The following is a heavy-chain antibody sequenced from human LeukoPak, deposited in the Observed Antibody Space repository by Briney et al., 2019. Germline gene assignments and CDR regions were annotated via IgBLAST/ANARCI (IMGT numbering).Heavy chain of an antibody. Sequence: GASVKVSCKASGGTFSSYAISWVRQAPGQGLEWMGGIIPIFGTANYAQKFQGRVTITADESTSTAYMELSSLRSEDTAVYYCARSAGYCSGGSCYSFSDYWGQGTLVTVSS. CDR1: GGTFSSYA. CDR2: IIPIFGTA. CDR3: ARSAGYCSGGSCYSFSDY. J-gene: IGHJ4*02. V-gene: IGHV1-69*13. D-gene: IGHD2-15*01.